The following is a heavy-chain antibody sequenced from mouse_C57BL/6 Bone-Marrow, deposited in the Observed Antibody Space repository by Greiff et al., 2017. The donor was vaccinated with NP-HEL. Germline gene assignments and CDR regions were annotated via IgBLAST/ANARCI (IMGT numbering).Heavy chain of an antibody. CDR2: IDPSDSYT. Sequence: VQLQQPGAELVMPGASVKLSCKASGYTFTSYWMHWVKQRPGQGLEWIGEIDPSDSYTYYNQKFKGKSTLTVDKSSSTAYMQLSSLTSEDSAVYYCAREDYYGSSWYFDVWGTGTTVTVSS. CDR3: AREDYYGSSWYFDV. D-gene: IGHD1-1*01. V-gene: IGHV1-69*01. CDR1: GYTFTSYW. J-gene: IGHJ1*03.